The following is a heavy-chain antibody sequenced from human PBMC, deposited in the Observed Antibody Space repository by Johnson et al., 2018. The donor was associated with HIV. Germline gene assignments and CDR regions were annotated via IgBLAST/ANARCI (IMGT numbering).Heavy chain of an antibody. D-gene: IGHD3-22*01. CDR3: ARYGVSSGYYEERDAFDI. V-gene: IGHV3-23*04. J-gene: IGHJ3*02. CDR2: ISGSGGST. Sequence: VQLVESGGGLVQPGGSLRLSCAASGFTFSSYAMSWVRQAPGKGLEWVSAISGSGGSTYYADSVKGRFTISRDNSKNTLYLQMNSLRAADTAVYYCARYGVSSGYYEERDAFDIWGQGTMVTVSS. CDR1: GFTFSSYA.